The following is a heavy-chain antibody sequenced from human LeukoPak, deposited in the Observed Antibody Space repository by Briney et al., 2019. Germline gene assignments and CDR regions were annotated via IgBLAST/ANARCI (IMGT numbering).Heavy chain of an antibody. CDR2: IIPILGIA. D-gene: IGHD2-2*01. CDR3: ARGSACSSTSCYYVRGKNWFDP. Sequence: SVKVSCKASGGTFSSYAISWVRQAPGQGLEWMGRIIPILGIANYAQKFQGRVTITADKSTSTAYMELSSLRSEDTAVYYCARGSACSSTSCYYVRGKNWFDPWGQGTLVTVSS. V-gene: IGHV1-69*04. CDR1: GGTFSSYA. J-gene: IGHJ5*02.